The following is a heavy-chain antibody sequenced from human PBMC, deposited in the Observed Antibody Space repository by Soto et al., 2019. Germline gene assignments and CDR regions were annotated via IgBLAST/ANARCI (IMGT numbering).Heavy chain of an antibody. J-gene: IGHJ3*02. CDR2: IGGSGAST. D-gene: IGHD6-13*01. Sequence: GGSLRLSCAASGFSFTSYAMSWVRQAPGKGLEWVSAIGGSGASTYYADSVKGRFTISRDNSKNTLYLQMNSLRAEDTAIYYCARSVEAAGNAFDIWGQGTMVTVSS. CDR1: GFSFTSYA. V-gene: IGHV3-23*01. CDR3: ARSVEAAGNAFDI.